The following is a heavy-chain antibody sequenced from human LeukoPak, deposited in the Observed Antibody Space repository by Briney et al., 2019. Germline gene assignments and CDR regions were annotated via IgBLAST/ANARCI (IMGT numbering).Heavy chain of an antibody. J-gene: IGHJ4*01. CDR2: IYYSGST. CDR1: GGSISSGGYY. D-gene: IGHD5-12*01. CDR3: ARAGRGYSGYVFY. Sequence: SETLSLTCTVSGGSISSGGYYWSWIRQHPGKGLEWIGYIYYSGSTYYNPSLKSRVTISVDTSKNQFSLKLSSVTAADTAVYYCARAGRGYSGYVFYWGHGTLVTVAS. V-gene: IGHV4-31*03.